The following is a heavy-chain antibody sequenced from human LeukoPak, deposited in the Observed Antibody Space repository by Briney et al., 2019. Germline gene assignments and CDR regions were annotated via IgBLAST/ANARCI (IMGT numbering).Heavy chain of an antibody. CDR2: IYYSGSA. D-gene: IGHD4-23*01. Sequence: SETLSLTYIVSCGSISNSSYYWGCIRQPPGKGLEWIGSIYYSGSAYYNPSLKSRVTISVDTSKNQFSLKLSSVTAADTAVYYCARHWVVTPNYWGQGTLVTVSS. V-gene: IGHV4-39*01. CDR3: ARHWVVTPNY. J-gene: IGHJ4*02. CDR1: CGSISNSSYY.